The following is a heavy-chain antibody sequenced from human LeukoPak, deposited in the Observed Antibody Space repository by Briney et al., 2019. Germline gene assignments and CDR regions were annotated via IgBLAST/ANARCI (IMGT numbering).Heavy chain of an antibody. V-gene: IGHV3-21*01. CDR2: ISSSSSYI. CDR1: GFTFSSYS. CDR3: ARLLVGAAGDY. Sequence: PGGSLRLSCAASGFTFSSYSMNWVRQAPGKGLEWVSSISSSSSYIYYADSVEGRFTISRDNAKNSLYLQMNSLRAEDTAVYYCARLLVGAAGDYWGQGTLVTVSS. J-gene: IGHJ4*02. D-gene: IGHD6-13*01.